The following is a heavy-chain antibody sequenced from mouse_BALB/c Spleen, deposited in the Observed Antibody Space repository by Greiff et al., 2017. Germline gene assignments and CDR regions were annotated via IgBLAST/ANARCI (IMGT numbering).Heavy chain of an antibody. CDR3: ARPDDYDGPAWFAY. Sequence: EVMLVESGGGLVQPGGSLKLSCAASGFDFSRYWMSWVRQAPGKGLEWIGEINPDSSTINYTPSLKDKFIISRDNAKNTLYLQMSKVRSEDTALYYCARPDDYDGPAWFAYWGQGTLVTVSA. V-gene: IGHV4-1*02. J-gene: IGHJ3*01. CDR2: INPDSSTI. D-gene: IGHD2-4*01. CDR1: GFDFSRYW.